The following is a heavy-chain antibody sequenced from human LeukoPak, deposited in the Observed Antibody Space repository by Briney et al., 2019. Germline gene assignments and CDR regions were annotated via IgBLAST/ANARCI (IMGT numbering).Heavy chain of an antibody. D-gene: IGHD3-3*01. CDR1: RFTFSSYS. J-gene: IGHJ4*02. CDR3: ARGKYDFWSGYPFDY. CDR2: ISASGSTI. V-gene: IGHV3-48*01. Sequence: GGSLRLSCEASRFTFSSYSMNWVRQAPGKGLEWVSYISASGSTIYYADSVKGRFTISRDNAKNSLYLQMNSLRAEDTAVYYCARGKYDFWSGYPFDYWGQGTLVTVSA.